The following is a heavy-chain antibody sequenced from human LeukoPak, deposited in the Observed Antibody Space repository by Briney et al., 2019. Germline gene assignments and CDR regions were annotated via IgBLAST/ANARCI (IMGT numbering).Heavy chain of an antibody. D-gene: IGHD6-13*01. CDR1: GYTFTSYY. Sequence: ASVKVSCKASGYTFTSYYMHWVRQAPGQGLEWMGRINPNSGGTNYAQKFQGRVTMTRDTSISTAYMELSRLRSDDTAVYYCASWDLAAAGTWRDYFDYWGQGTLVTVSS. J-gene: IGHJ4*02. CDR3: ASWDLAAAGTWRDYFDY. CDR2: INPNSGGT. V-gene: IGHV1-2*06.